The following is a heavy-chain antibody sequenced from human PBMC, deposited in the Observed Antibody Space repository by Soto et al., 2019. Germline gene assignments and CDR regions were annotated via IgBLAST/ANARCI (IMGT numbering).Heavy chain of an antibody. CDR1: GYSFTSHY. Sequence: ASVKVSCKAIGYSFTSHYMHWVRQAPGQGLEWMGTISPSGDNTGYAQKFRGRVTMTTDTSTSTVYMELTNLRSEDTAVYYCARDERRQDLVWWLDPWGQGTPVTVSS. J-gene: IGHJ5*02. V-gene: IGHV1-46*03. D-gene: IGHD3-16*01. CDR2: ISPSGDNT. CDR3: ARDERRQDLVWWLDP.